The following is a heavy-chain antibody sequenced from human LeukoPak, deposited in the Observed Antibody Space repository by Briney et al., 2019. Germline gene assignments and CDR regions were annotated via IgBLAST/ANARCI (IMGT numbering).Heavy chain of an antibody. J-gene: IGHJ4*02. CDR1: GYSFTGYW. Sequence: GESLKISCKGSGYSFTGYWIGWVRQMPGRGLEWMGIIYPGDSDTRYSPSFQGQVTISADKSISTACLQWSSLKASDTAIYYCARRGDSSGYWSFDYWGQGTLVTVSS. D-gene: IGHD3-22*01. CDR3: ARRGDSSGYWSFDY. CDR2: IYPGDSDT. V-gene: IGHV5-51*01.